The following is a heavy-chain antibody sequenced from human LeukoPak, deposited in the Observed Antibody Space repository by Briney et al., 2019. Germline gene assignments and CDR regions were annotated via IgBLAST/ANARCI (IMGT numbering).Heavy chain of an antibody. CDR2: IYYSGST. CDR1: GGSISSYY. J-gene: IGHJ4*02. Sequence: PSETLSLTCTVSGGSISSYYWSWIRQPPGKGLEWNGYIYYSGSTNYNPSLKSRVTISVDTSKNQFSLKLSSVTAADTAVYYCAREGLSSSSWYRRYFDYWGQGTLVTVSS. CDR3: AREGLSSSSWYRRYFDY. V-gene: IGHV4-59*01. D-gene: IGHD6-13*01.